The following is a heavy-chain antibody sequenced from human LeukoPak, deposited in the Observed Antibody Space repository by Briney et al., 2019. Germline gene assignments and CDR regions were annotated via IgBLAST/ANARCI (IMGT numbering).Heavy chain of an antibody. D-gene: IGHD2-15*01. CDR3: ARSAVVAANNWFDP. V-gene: IGHV4-59*01. CDR2: IYYSGST. J-gene: IGHJ5*02. CDR1: GGSFSGYY. Sequence: SETLSLTCAVYGGSFSGYYWSWIRQPPGKGLEWIGYIYYSGSTNYNPSLKSRVTISVDTSKNQFSLKLSSVTAADTAVYYCARSAVVAANNWFDPWGQGTLVTVSS.